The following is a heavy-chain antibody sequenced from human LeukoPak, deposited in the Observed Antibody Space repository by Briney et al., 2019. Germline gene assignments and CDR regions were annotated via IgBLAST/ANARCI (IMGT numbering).Heavy chain of an antibody. J-gene: IGHJ6*03. CDR1: GGTFSSYA. CDR2: IIPIFGTA. Sequence: ASVKVSCKASGGTFSSYAISWVRQAPGQGLEWMGRIIPIFGTANYAQKFQGRVTITTDESTSTAYMELSSLRSEDTAVYYCATDLAAPLYYYYYYYMDVWGKGTTVTVSS. D-gene: IGHD6-6*01. CDR3: ATDLAAPLYYYYYYYMDV. V-gene: IGHV1-69*05.